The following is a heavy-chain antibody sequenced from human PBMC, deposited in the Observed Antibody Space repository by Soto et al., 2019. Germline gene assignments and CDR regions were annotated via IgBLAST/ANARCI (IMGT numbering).Heavy chain of an antibody. J-gene: IGHJ6*02. D-gene: IGHD5-12*01. CDR3: ANEVDVAFSSLQYGMDV. CDR2: ISYDGTYK. CDR1: GFTFNNFA. Sequence: QVQLVESGGGVVQPGRSLRLCCAASGFTFNNFAMQWVRQAPGKGLEWVAVISYDGTYKYYADSVRGRFTVYRDNSKSTMFLKMNSLKFEDTAVYVCANEVDVAFSSLQYGMDVWGQGTTVTVS. V-gene: IGHV3-30*14.